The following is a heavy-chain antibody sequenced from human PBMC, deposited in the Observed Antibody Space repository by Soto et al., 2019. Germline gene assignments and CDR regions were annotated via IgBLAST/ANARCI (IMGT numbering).Heavy chain of an antibody. CDR2: FDPEDGET. Sequence: ASVKVSCKVSGYTLTELSMHWVRQAPGKGLEWMGGFDPEDGETIYAQKFQGRVTMTEDTSTDTAYMELSSLRSEDTAVYYCTTDLISSGWFFRYWGQGTLVTVSS. CDR3: TTDLISSGWFFRY. J-gene: IGHJ4*02. V-gene: IGHV1-24*01. D-gene: IGHD6-19*01. CDR1: GYTLTELS.